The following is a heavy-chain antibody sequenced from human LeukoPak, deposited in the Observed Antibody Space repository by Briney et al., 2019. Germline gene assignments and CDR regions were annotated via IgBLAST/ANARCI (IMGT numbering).Heavy chain of an antibody. V-gene: IGHV4-59*01. Sequence: SETLSLTCTVSGGSISSSYWSWIRQPPGKGLEWIGYMYYRGTTNYNPSLKSRVTMSVDTSKNQFFLKLSSVTAADTAMYYCARKDGDGWGQGTLVTVSS. CDR3: ARKDGDG. CDR1: GGSISSSY. CDR2: MYYRGTT. J-gene: IGHJ4*02. D-gene: IGHD5-24*01.